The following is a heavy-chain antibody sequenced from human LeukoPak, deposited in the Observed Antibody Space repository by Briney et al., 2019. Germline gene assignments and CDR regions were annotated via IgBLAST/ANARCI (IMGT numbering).Heavy chain of an antibody. J-gene: IGHJ3*02. CDR1: GDSVSSNSAA. V-gene: IGHV6-1*01. Sequence: SQILSLTCAISGDSVSSNSAAWNWIRQSPSRGLEWLGRTYYRSRWSSNYAVSVKSRIIINPDTSKNQLSLQLNSVTPEDTAVYYCARGDQAYDIWGQGTMVTVSS. CDR3: ARGDQAYDI. CDR2: TYYRSRWSS.